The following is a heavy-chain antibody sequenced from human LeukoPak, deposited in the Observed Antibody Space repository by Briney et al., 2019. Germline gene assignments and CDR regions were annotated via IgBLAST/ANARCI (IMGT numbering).Heavy chain of an antibody. J-gene: IGHJ4*02. CDR2: IYYSGST. CDR3: ARQSVVAATHPFDY. D-gene: IGHD2-15*01. Sequence: SETLSLTCTVSGGSISSSSYYWGWIRQPPGKGLEWIGSIYYSGSTYYNPSLKSRVTISVDTSKNQFSLKLSSVTAADTAVYYCARQSVVAATHPFDYWGQGTLVTVSS. CDR1: GGSISSSSYY. V-gene: IGHV4-39*01.